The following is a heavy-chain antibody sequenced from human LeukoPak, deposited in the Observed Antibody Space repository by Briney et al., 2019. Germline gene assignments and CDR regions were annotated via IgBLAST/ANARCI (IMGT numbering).Heavy chain of an antibody. CDR3: ARQPVAVIADPFDY. V-gene: IGHV4-34*01. Sequence: SETLSLTCAVYGGSFSGYYWSWIRQPPGKGLEWIGEINHSGSTNYNPSLKSRVTISVDTSKNQFSLKLSSVTAADTAVYYCARQPVAVIADPFDYWGQGTLVAVSS. CDR2: INHSGST. CDR1: GGSFSGYY. D-gene: IGHD2-21*01. J-gene: IGHJ4*02.